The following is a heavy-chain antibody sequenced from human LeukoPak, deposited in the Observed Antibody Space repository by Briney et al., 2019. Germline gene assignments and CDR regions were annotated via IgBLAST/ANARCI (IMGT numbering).Heavy chain of an antibody. CDR2: IYYSGST. CDR3: ARTPRSDEYHFDY. D-gene: IGHD2/OR15-2a*01. CDR1: GGSISSSSYY. Sequence: SETLSLTCTVSGGSISSSSYYWGWIRQPPGKGLEWIGSIYYSGSTYYNPSLKSRVTISVDTSKNQFSLKLSSVTAADTAVYYCARTPRSDEYHFDYWGQGTLVTVSS. J-gene: IGHJ4*02. V-gene: IGHV4-39*07.